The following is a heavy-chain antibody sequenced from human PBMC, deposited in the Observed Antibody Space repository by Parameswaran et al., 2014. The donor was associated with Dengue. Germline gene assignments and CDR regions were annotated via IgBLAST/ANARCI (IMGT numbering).Heavy chain of an antibody. D-gene: IGHD3-22*01. J-gene: IGHJ4*02. CDR2: INHSGST. Sequence: VRQMPGKGLEWIGEINHSGSTNYNPSLKSRVTISVDTSKNQFSLKLSSVTAADTAVYYCARIGTYFYDSSGYYTDYWGQGTLVTISS. V-gene: IGHV4-34*01. CDR3: ARIGTYFYDSSGYYTDY.